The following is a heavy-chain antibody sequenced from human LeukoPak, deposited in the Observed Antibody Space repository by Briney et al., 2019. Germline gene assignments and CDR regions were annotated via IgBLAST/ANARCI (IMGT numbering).Heavy chain of an antibody. Sequence: SETLSLTCTVSGGSISSSSYYWGWIRQPPGKGLEWIGSIYYSGSTYYNPSLRSRVTISVDTSKNQFSLKLSSVTAADTAVYYCARYGPDLLFDPWGQGTLVTVSS. CDR2: IYYSGST. V-gene: IGHV4-39*07. CDR3: ARYGPDLLFDP. J-gene: IGHJ5*02. CDR1: GGSISSSSYY. D-gene: IGHD1-14*01.